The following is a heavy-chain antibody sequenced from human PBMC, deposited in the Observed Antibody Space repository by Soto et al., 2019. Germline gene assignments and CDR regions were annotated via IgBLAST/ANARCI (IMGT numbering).Heavy chain of an antibody. V-gene: IGHV4-30-2*01. CDR1: GGSISSGGYS. D-gene: IGHD3-22*01. J-gene: IGHJ3*02. CDR3: ARVGYYYDSSGSNGFFDI. CDR2: IYHSGST. Sequence: SETLSLTCAVSGGSISSGGYSWSWIRQPPGKGLEWIGYIYHSGSTYYNPSLKSRVTISVDRSKNQFSLKLSSVTAADTAVYYCARVGYYYDSSGSNGFFDIWGQGTMVTVSS.